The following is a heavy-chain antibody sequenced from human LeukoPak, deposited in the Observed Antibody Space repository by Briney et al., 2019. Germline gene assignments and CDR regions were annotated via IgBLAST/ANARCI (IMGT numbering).Heavy chain of an antibody. CDR3: AKAPMYDSTGYYRELDY. J-gene: IGHJ4*02. Sequence: GGSLRLSCAASGFTLSSYAMSWVRQAPEKGLEWVSAIIDSGGSADDADLEKGWCTISRDNAKNPLYLQLSSLRAEDTTVYYCAKAPMYDSTGYYRELDYWGQGSLVTVSS. CDR1: GFTLSSYA. V-gene: IGHV3-23*01. D-gene: IGHD3-22*01. CDR2: IIDSGGSA.